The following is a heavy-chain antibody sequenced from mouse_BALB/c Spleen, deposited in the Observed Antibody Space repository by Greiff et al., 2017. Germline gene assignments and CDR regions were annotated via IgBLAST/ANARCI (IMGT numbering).Heavy chain of an antibody. CDR3: ARGGPFYYGSSYPFDY. J-gene: IGHJ2*01. D-gene: IGHD1-1*01. CDR1: GFTFSSYA. CDR2: ISSGGST. V-gene: IGHV5-6-5*01. Sequence: EVQRVESGGGLVKPGGSLKLSCAASGFTFSSYAMSWVRQTPEKRLEWVASISSGGSTYYPDSVKGRFTISRDNARNILYLQMSSLRSEDTAMYYCARGGPFYYGSSYPFDYWGQGTTLTVSS.